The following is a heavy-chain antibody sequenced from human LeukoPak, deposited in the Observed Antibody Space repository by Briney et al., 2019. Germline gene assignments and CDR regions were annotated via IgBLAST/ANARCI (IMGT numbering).Heavy chain of an antibody. CDR1: GGSFSGYY. D-gene: IGHD3-10*01. CDR3: ARGITMVRGVIRYSYYYYMDV. V-gene: IGHV4-34*01. J-gene: IGHJ6*03. Sequence: PETLSLTCAVYGGSFSGYYWSWIRQPPGKGLEWIGEINHSGSTNYNPSLKSRVTISVDTSKNQFSLKLSSVTAADTAVYYCARGITMVRGVIRYSYYYYMDVWGKGTTVTVSS. CDR2: INHSGST.